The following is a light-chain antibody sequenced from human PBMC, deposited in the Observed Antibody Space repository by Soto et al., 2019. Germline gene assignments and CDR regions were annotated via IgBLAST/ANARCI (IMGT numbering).Light chain of an antibody. CDR2: DAS. J-gene: IGKJ4*01. CDR1: QDISNY. V-gene: IGKV1-39*01. Sequence: DIQMTQSPSSLSTSLGDRVTITFQASQDISNYLNWYQQKPGKAPKLLIYDASSLESGVPSRFSGSGSGTFFTLTISSLQPEDFATYSCQQTYRTPLTFGGGTKVDIK. CDR3: QQTYRTPLT.